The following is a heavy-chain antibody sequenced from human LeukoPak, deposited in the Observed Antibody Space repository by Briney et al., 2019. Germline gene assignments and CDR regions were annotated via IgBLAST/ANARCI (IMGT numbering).Heavy chain of an antibody. CDR1: GFTFSTYT. Sequence: PGGSLRLSCAASGFTFSTYTMNWVRQAPGKGLEWASSITSSSSYIYYADSVKGRFTISRDNAKNSLYLQMNSLRVEDTAVYYCARHVVAVGFDYWGQGTLVTVSS. J-gene: IGHJ4*02. D-gene: IGHD3-22*01. CDR2: ITSSSSYI. CDR3: ARHVVAVGFDY. V-gene: IGHV3-21*01.